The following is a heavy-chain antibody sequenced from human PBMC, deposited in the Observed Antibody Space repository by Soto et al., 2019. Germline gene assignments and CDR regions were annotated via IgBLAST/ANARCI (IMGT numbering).Heavy chain of an antibody. J-gene: IGHJ5*02. Sequence: GSLILSFGASGFTFRSFTMNLVRQAPGKGLEWVSTISSNSAYIYYTDALRGRFTISRDNAKNSLHLQMNSLRAEDTAVYYCTRDASRDSSARGWFDPWGPGTPVTVSS. CDR1: GFTFRSFT. CDR2: ISSNSAYI. D-gene: IGHD6-13*01. CDR3: TRDASRDSSARGWFDP. V-gene: IGHV3-21*01.